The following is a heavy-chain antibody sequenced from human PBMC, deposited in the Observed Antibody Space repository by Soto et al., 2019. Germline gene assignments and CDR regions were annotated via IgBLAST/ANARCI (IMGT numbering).Heavy chain of an antibody. V-gene: IGHV4-39*01. CDR1: GGSISSDSFY. CDR3: ARNQPQRQCSGGTCRPDYGMSG. D-gene: IGHD2-15*01. J-gene: IGHJ6*01. CDR2: IYYSGDT. Sequence: SETLSLTCTVSGGSISSDSFYWAWIRQPPGKGLEWIGIIYYSGDTYYNPSLAGRLTMSVDTSNQFSLSLRSVTAADTALYYCARNQPQRQCSGGTCRPDYGMSGWGKGTTGIVAS.